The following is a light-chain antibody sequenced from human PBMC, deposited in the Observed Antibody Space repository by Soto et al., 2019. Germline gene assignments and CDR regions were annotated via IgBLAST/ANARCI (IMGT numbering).Light chain of an antibody. V-gene: IGLV2-11*01. CDR2: HVT. CDR1: SSDIGTYDY. Sequence: QSVLTQTRSVSGSPGQSVTISCTGTSSDIGTYDYVSWFQQHPGKAPKLMIYHVTNRPSGVPDRFSGSKSGDTASLTISGLQTEDEADYYCCSYAGYYTWVFGGGTKVTVL. J-gene: IGLJ3*02. CDR3: CSYAGYYTWV.